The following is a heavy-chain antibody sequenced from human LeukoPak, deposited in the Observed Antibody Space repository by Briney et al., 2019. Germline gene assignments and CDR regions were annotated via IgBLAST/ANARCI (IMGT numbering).Heavy chain of an antibody. CDR2: ISPSGST. CDR3: ATDYGGNSDWYFDL. CDR1: GGSISSYY. Sequence: PSETLSLTCTVSGGSISSYYWSWIRQPPGKGLEWIGYISPSGSTNYNPSLKSRVTISVDTSKRHTSLRLSSVTAADTAVYYCATDYGGNSDWYFDLWGRGTLVTVSS. V-gene: IGHV4-4*08. J-gene: IGHJ2*01. D-gene: IGHD4-23*01.